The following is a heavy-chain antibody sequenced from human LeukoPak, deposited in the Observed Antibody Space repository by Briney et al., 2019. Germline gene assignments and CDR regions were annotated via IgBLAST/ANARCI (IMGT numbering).Heavy chain of an antibody. J-gene: IGHJ4*02. CDR1: GFTFSTYA. V-gene: IGHV3-23*01. CDR2: ISGRGDST. CDR3: AKGKDDY. Sequence: PGGSLRLSCAASGFTFSTYAMSWVRQAPGKGLECVSAISGRGDSTYYADSVKGRFTISRDNSKKTIYLEMNSLRAEDTAVYYCAKGKDDYWGQGTLVTVSS.